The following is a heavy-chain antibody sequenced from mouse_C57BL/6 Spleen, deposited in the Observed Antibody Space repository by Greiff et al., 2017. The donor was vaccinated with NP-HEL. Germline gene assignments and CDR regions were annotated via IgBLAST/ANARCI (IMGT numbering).Heavy chain of an antibody. CDR3: ARKSTMVTTEFDY. CDR2: IDPSDSYT. CDR1: GYTFTSYW. J-gene: IGHJ2*01. D-gene: IGHD2-2*01. V-gene: IGHV1-69*01. Sequence: QVQLQQPGAELVMPGASVKLSCKASGYTFTSYWMHWVKQRPGQGLEWIGEIDPSDSYTNYNQKFKGKSTLTVDKSSSTAYMQLSSLTSEDSAVDYCARKSTMVTTEFDYWGQGTTLTVSS.